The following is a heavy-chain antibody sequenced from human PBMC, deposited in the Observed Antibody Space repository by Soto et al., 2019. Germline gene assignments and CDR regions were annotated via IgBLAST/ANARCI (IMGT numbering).Heavy chain of an antibody. Sequence: WASVKVSCKASGHTFTSYGIHWVRQAPGQRLEWTGWINAGNGNTKYSEKFQGRVTITRDTSASTAYLELSSLRSEDTAVYYCARDPNDSSAYYHHYYYGMDVWGQGTTVTVSS. J-gene: IGHJ6*02. V-gene: IGHV1-3*01. CDR1: GHTFTSYG. CDR2: INAGNGNT. CDR3: ARDPNDSSAYYHHYYYGMDV. D-gene: IGHD3-22*01.